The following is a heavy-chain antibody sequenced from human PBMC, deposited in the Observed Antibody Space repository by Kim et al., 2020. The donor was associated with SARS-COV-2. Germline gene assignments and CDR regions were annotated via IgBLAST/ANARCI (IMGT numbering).Heavy chain of an antibody. J-gene: IGHJ6*02. CDR1: GGSFSGYY. Sequence: SETLSLTCAVYGGSFSGYYWSWIRQPPGKGLEWIGEINHSGSTNYNPSLKSRVTISVDTSKNQFSLKLSSVTAADTAVYYCAREAAAVIGTYYYYGMDVWGQGTTVTVSS. CDR2: INHSGST. CDR3: AREAAAVIGTYYYYGMDV. D-gene: IGHD6-13*01. V-gene: IGHV4-34*01.